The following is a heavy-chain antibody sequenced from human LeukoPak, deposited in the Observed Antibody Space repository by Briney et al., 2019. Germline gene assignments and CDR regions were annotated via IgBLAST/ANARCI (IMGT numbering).Heavy chain of an antibody. J-gene: IGHJ4*02. Sequence: PGGSLRLSCEGSGFIFNNAWMSWIRQAPGKGLEWVGRVRTTAEGETTDYAAPVRGRFTISRDDSKSTVYLQMNSLETEDTAIYYCTVGLGKTDDDSWGQGTLVTVSS. CDR1: GFIFNNAW. CDR3: TVGLGKTDDDS. V-gene: IGHV3-15*01. CDR2: VRTTAEGETT. D-gene: IGHD3/OR15-3a*01.